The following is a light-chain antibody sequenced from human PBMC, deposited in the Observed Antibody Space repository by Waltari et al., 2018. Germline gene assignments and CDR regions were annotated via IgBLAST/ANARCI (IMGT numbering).Light chain of an antibody. CDR3: SLYYGDARWV. CDR1: TGVVTTNYH. J-gene: IGLJ3*02. Sequence: VLTQEPSLTVSPGGTVTLTCASTTGVVTTNYHPNWFHQTHGQSPRTLIYDTDKKPSWTPARFSGSLRGGKAALTLSNVQPEDEADYYCSLYYGDARWVFGGGTKLTVL. CDR2: DTD. V-gene: IGLV7-43*01.